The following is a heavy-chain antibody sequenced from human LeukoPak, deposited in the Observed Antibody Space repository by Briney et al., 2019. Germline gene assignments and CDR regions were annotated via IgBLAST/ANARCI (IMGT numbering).Heavy chain of an antibody. CDR1: GYTFTDYY. CDR2: INPNSGVT. Sequence: AASVKVSCKASGYTFTDYYMHWVRQAPGQGLEWMGWINPNSGVTNYAQKFQGRVTMTRDTSISTAYMELSRLRSDDTAVYYCARDRSYGANWNDLGVSSPDYWGQGTLVTVSS. J-gene: IGHJ4*02. V-gene: IGHV1-2*02. CDR3: ARDRSYGANWNDLGVSSPDY. D-gene: IGHD1-1*01.